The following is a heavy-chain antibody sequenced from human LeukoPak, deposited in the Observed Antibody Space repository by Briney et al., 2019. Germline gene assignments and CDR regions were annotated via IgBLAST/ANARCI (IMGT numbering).Heavy chain of an antibody. CDR3: ASPRGDDSGGYYTWYFHH. V-gene: IGHV4-59*08. Sequence: SETLSLTCTVSGGSISSYYWSWIRQPPGKGLEWIGYIYYSGSTNYNPSPKSRVTISVDTSKNQFSLKLSSVTAADTAVYFCASPRGDDSGGYYTWYFHHWGQGILVTVSS. CDR1: GGSISSYY. D-gene: IGHD3-22*01. CDR2: IYYSGST. J-gene: IGHJ1*01.